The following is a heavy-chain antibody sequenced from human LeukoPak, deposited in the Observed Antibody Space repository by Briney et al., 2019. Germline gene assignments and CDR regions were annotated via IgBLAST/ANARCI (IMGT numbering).Heavy chain of an antibody. CDR3: ARVAPSSWPHYYYYGMDV. CDR1: GFTVSTNC. J-gene: IGHJ6*02. Sequence: PGGSLRLSCAASGFTVSTNCMTWVRQAPGKGLEWVSTIYSGGTTYYADSVMGRFTISRHNSRNTLYLQMNSLRAEDTAVYYCARVAPSSWPHYYYYGMDVWGQGTLVTVSS. V-gene: IGHV3-53*04. D-gene: IGHD6-13*01. CDR2: IYSGGTT.